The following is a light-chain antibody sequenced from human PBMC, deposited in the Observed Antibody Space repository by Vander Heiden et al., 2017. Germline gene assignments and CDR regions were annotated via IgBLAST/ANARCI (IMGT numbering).Light chain of an antibody. J-gene: IGLJ2*01. CDR2: GTS. CDR3: QSYDSSLSVV. CDR1: SANIGEGYD. Sequence: QSVLTQPPSVSGAPGQRVTISCTGSSANIGEGYDVHWYQQPPGTAPKPRIYGTSTRPSGVPDRFSGSKSGTSASLAITGLQAEDEADYYCQSYDSSLSVVFGGGTKLTVL. V-gene: IGLV1-40*01.